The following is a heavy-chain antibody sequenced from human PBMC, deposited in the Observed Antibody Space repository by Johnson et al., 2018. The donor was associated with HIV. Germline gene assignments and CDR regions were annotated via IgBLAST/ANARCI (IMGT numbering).Heavy chain of an antibody. CDR3: ARGGWRGIATPDAFDI. Sequence: VQLVESGGGLVQPGGSLRLSCAASGFTFSSYWMSWVRHAPGKGLEWVSGINWNGGSTGYADSVKGRFTISRDNSKNTLYLQMHSLRAEDTAVYYCARGGWRGIATPDAFDIWGRGTMVTVSS. V-gene: IGHV3-20*04. CDR1: GFTFSSYW. CDR2: INWNGGST. J-gene: IGHJ3*02. D-gene: IGHD6-13*01.